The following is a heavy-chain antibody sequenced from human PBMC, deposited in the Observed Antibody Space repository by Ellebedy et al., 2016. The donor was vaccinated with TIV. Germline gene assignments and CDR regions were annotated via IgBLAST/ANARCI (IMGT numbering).Heavy chain of an antibody. CDR2: ISSDGSSK. CDR1: GFTFSTYA. V-gene: IGHV3-30-3*01. Sequence: GESLKISCAASGFTFSTYAVHWVRQAPDKGLEWVAVISSDGSSKYYADSVKGRFTMSRDTSKNTLYLQMNSLRPEDTAVYYCARGGLYGTSVEGFDYWGQGTLVTVSS. CDR3: ARGGLYGTSVEGFDY. D-gene: IGHD4-17*01. J-gene: IGHJ4*02.